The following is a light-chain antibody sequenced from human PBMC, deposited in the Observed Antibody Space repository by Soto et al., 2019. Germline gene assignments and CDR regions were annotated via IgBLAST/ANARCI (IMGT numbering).Light chain of an antibody. CDR3: SSYAGSSNV. Sequence: QSALTQPPSASGSPGQSVAISCTGTSSDVGGYNYVSCYQQHPGKAPKLMIYEVNKRPSGVPDRFSGSKSGNTASLTVSGLQAEDEADYYCSSYAGSSNVFGTGTKVTGL. CDR1: SSDVGGYNY. J-gene: IGLJ1*01. V-gene: IGLV2-8*01. CDR2: EVN.